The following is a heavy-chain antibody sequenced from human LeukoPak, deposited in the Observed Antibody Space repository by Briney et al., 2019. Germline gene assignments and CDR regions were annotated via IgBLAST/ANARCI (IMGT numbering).Heavy chain of an antibody. CDR3: ASLYCSGGSCYLDY. D-gene: IGHD2-15*01. V-gene: IGHV3-21*01. J-gene: IGHJ4*02. Sequence: SGGSLRLSCAASGFTFSSYSMNWVRQAPGKGLEWVSSISSSSSYIYYADSVKGRFTISRDNAKNSLYLQMNSLRAEDTAVYYCASLYCSGGSCYLDYWGQGTLVTVSS. CDR1: GFTFSSYS. CDR2: ISSSSSYI.